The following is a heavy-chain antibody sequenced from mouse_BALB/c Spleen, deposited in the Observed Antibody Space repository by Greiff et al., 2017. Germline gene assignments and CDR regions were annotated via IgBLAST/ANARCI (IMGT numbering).Heavy chain of an antibody. J-gene: IGHJ4*01. Sequence: EVKLMESGGGLVQPGGSRTLSCAASGFTFSSFGMHWVRQSPEKGLEWVAYISSGSSTIYYADTVKGRFTISRDNPKNTLFLQMTSLRSEDTAMYYCARWGYDYDGEAMDYWGQGTSVTVSS. CDR1: GFTFSSFG. D-gene: IGHD2-4*01. CDR2: ISSGSSTI. CDR3: ARWGYDYDGEAMDY. V-gene: IGHV5-17*02.